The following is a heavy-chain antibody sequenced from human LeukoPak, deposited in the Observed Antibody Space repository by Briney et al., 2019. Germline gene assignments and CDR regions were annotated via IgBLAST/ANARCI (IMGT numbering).Heavy chain of an antibody. CDR1: GGSISTYY. Sequence: SETLSLTCTVSGGSISTYYWSWIRQPPGKGLEWIGSMYYSGSTNYKPSLKSRVTISVDTSKNQFSLKLSSVTAADTAVYYCARAGLETYYGKSYFDYWGQGTLVTVSS. V-gene: IGHV4-59*08. J-gene: IGHJ4*02. CDR2: MYYSGST. CDR3: ARAGLETYYGKSYFDY. D-gene: IGHD3-10*01.